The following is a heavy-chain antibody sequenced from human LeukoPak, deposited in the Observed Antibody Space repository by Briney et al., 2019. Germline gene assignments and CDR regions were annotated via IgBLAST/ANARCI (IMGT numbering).Heavy chain of an antibody. V-gene: IGHV3-30-3*01. CDR1: GFTFSSYA. J-gene: IGHJ4*02. Sequence: GGSLRLSCAASGFTFSSYAMHWVRQAPGKGLEWVAVISYDGSNKYYADSVKGRFTISRDNSKNTLYLQMNSLRAEDTAVYYCARDGAAEYYVSGSYLGDFDYWGQGTLVTVSS. D-gene: IGHD3-10*01. CDR3: ARDGAAEYYVSGSYLGDFDY. CDR2: ISYDGSNK.